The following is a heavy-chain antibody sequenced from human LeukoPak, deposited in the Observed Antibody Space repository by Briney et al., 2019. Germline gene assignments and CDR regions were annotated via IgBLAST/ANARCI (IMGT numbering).Heavy chain of an antibody. Sequence: GGSLRLFCAASGFTFSSYAMSWVRQAPGKGLEWVSVIYSGGSTYYADSVKGRFTISRDNSKNTLYLQMNSLRAEDTAVYYCARVGFTMIDGSANNWFDPWGQGTLVTVSS. D-gene: IGHD3-22*01. V-gene: IGHV3-53*01. CDR3: ARVGFTMIDGSANNWFDP. CDR1: GFTFSSYA. CDR2: IYSGGST. J-gene: IGHJ5*02.